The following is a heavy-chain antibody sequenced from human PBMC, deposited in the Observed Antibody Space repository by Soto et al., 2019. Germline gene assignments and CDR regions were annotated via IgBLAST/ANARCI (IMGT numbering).Heavy chain of an antibody. Sequence: ASVKFSFNASGYTFTGDDMHWVRQAPGQVLECIGWINPNSGGTNYAQKFQGRVTMTRDTSISTAYMELSRLRSDDTAVYYCTRVNRISVDAPGYWGQGPLVTDSS. V-gene: IGHV1-2*02. J-gene: IGHJ4*02. D-gene: IGHD6-19*01. CDR3: TRVNRISVDAPGY. CDR1: GYTFTGDD. CDR2: INPNSGGT.